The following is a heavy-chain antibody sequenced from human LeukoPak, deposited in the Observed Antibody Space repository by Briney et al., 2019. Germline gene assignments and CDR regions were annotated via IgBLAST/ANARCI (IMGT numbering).Heavy chain of an antibody. J-gene: IGHJ3*01. V-gene: IGHV3-53*01. CDR3: ARHSDSPNYPDTDSFDL. Sequence: GGSLRLSCAASGFSISNYYMFWARQAPGKGLEWVSVIYATGNTYYANSVKGRFTISRDNSENTLYLQMNSLRVGDTAVYYCARHSDSPNYPDTDSFDLWGQGTTVTVSS. CDR2: IYATGNT. D-gene: IGHD3-22*01. CDR1: GFSISNYY.